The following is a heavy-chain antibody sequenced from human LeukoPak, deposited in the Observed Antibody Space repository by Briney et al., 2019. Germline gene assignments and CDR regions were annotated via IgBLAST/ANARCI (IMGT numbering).Heavy chain of an antibody. V-gene: IGHV1-2*02. CDR3: ARFGRILLRFGGLFPYYFDS. Sequence: GASVKVSCKASGYTFTCYYMHWVRQAPGQGLEWMGWVNPNSGGTNYAQKFQGTVTMTRDTSISTAYIELSTLRSADTAVYYCARFGRILLRFGGLFPYYFDSWGQGTLVTVSS. CDR2: VNPNSGGT. CDR1: GYTFTCYY. J-gene: IGHJ4*02. D-gene: IGHD3-10*01.